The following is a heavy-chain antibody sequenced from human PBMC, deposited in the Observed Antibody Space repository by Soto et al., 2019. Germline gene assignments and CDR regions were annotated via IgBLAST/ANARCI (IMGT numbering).Heavy chain of an antibody. Sequence: WVGRIRSKANSYATAYAASVKGRFTISRDDSKNTAYLQMNSLKTEDTAVYYCTRLRDYYDSSGYYPFDYWGQGTLVTVSS. J-gene: IGHJ4*02. V-gene: IGHV3-73*01. CDR2: IRSKANSYAT. CDR3: TRLRDYYDSSGYYPFDY. D-gene: IGHD3-22*01.